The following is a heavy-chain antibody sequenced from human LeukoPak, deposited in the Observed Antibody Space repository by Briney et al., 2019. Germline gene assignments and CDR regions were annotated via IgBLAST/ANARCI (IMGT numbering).Heavy chain of an antibody. CDR1: GFTFSSHS. CDR3: ARGAYYYED. Sequence: GGSLRLSCAASGFTFSSHSMNWVRQAPGKGLEWVTYISSSSSTIYYADSVKGRFTISRDNAKNSLYLQMNSLRAEDTAVYYCARGAYYYEDWGQGTLVTVSS. D-gene: IGHD3-22*01. V-gene: IGHV3-48*01. J-gene: IGHJ4*02. CDR2: ISSSSSTI.